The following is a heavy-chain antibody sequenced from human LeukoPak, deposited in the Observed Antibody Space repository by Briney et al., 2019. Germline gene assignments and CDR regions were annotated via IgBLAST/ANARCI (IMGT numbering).Heavy chain of an antibody. CDR3: VVAGSKFFDS. V-gene: IGHV3-21*06. CDR2: ISTSSTYI. D-gene: IGHD6-19*01. Sequence: GGSLRLSCAASGFPFSSNSMSWVRQAPGKGLEWVSSISTSSTYIFYADSVRGRFAISRDNANNLVYLQMDSLRAEDTAMYYCVVAGSKFFDSWGQGTLVTVSS. CDR1: GFPFSSNS. J-gene: IGHJ4*02.